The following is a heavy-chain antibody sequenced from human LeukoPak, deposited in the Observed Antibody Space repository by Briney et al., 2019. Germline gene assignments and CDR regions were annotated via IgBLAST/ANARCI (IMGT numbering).Heavy chain of an antibody. J-gene: IGHJ4*02. CDR2: ISSSSNYI. V-gene: IGHV3-21*01. CDR1: GFTFSSYS. CDR3: ARDLRLDF. Sequence: PGGSLRLSCAASGFTFSSYSMNWARQAPGKGLEWVSSISSSSNYIYHADSVKGRFTISRDNAKNSLYLLMNSLRAEDTAVYYCARDLRLDFWGQGTLVTVSS.